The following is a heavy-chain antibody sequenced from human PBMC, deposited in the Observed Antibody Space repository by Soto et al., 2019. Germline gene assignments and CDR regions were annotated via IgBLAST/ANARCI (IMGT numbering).Heavy chain of an antibody. V-gene: IGHV3-7*01. CDR2: IKGDGTEK. CDR3: ARDYSGPDTFDI. D-gene: IGHD5-12*01. CDR1: GFTVSSYW. Sequence: GGSLRLSCAASGFTVSSYWMSWVRQAPGKGLEWVANIKGDGTEKYYVGYVKGRFTISRDNAKTSLYLQVNSLRAEDTAVYYCARDYSGPDTFDIWGQGTMVTVSS. J-gene: IGHJ3*02.